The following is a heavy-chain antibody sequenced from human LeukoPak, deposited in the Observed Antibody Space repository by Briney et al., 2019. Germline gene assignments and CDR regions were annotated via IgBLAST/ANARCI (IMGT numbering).Heavy chain of an antibody. D-gene: IGHD6-6*01. CDR1: GFTFSSYA. V-gene: IGHV3-23*01. CDR3: AKASVGYSSSF. CDR2: ISGSGGST. J-gene: IGHJ4*02. Sequence: GGSLRLSCAASGFTFSSYAMSWVRQAPGKGLEWVSTISGSGGSTYYADSVKGRFTISRDNSKNTLYLQMNSLRAEDTAVYYCAKASVGYSSSFWGQGTLVTVSS.